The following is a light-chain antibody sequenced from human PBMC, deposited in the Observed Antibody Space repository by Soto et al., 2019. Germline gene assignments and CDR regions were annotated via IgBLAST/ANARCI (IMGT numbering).Light chain of an antibody. CDR1: QGISNY. CDR2: GAS. CDR3: LQHNAYQFT. V-gene: IGKV1-17*03. Sequence: DIQMTQSPSALSASVGDRVTITCRASQGISNYLAWFQQKPGQGPKRLIYGASNLQSGVPPRFSGSGSETEFTLTISNLQHEDIETYYCLQHNAYQFTFGQGTKVDIK. J-gene: IGKJ2*01.